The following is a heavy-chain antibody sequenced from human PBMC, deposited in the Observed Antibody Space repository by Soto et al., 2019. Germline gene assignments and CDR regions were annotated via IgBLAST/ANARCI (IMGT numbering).Heavy chain of an antibody. Sequence: QVQLQESGPGLVKPSETLSLTCTVSGGSVSSGSYYWSWIRQPPGKGLEWIGYIYYSGSTNYNPSLKSRVTISVDTSKNQFSLKLSSVTAADTAVYYCARDRAPYYDFSQDPIRRPYGMDVW. D-gene: IGHD3-3*01. CDR3: ARDRAPYYDFSQDPIRRPYGMDV. V-gene: IGHV4-61*01. CDR2: IYYSGST. J-gene: IGHJ6*01. CDR1: GGSVSSGSYY.